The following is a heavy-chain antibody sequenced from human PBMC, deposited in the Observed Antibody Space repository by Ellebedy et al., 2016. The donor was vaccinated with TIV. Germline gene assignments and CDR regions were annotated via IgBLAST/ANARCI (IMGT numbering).Heavy chain of an antibody. CDR3: AKREVFRGVKGLSNWFGP. D-gene: IGHD3-10*01. J-gene: IGHJ5*02. CDR1: GGSISSGDYY. Sequence: MPSETLSLTCTVSGGSISSGDYYWSWIRQPPGKGLEWIGYVFHTGSTNYNPPLKNRVTISIDTSKNQFSLRLHSVTAADTAVYYCAKREVFRGVKGLSNWFGPWGQGTLVTVSS. V-gene: IGHV4-61*08. CDR2: VFHTGST.